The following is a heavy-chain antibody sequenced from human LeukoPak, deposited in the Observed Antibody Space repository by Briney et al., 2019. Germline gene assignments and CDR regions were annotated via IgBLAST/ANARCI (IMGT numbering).Heavy chain of an antibody. V-gene: IGHV3-74*01. Sequence: GGSLRLSCAASGFTFSSFIMNWVRQAPGKGLVWVSRINTDGSSTDYADSVKGRFTISRDNAKNTLYLQMNSLRAEDTAVYYCARDLDGYRSGNGAWGQGTLVTVSS. J-gene: IGHJ5*02. CDR3: ARDLDGYRSGNGA. D-gene: IGHD5-12*01. CDR1: GFTFSSFI. CDR2: INTDGSST.